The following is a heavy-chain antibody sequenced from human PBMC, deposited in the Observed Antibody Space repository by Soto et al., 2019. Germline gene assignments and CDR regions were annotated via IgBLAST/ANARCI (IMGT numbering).Heavy chain of an antibody. V-gene: IGHV3-23*01. Sequence: EMQLLESGGGLGQPGGSLRLSCVASPITVYNFAAMSWVRQAPESGLEWVSTFSGRGDHKYYADSVKGRFTISRDNSKNRLYLQMDGLRVEDTAVYYCAKDRALENQTPYGMDVWGQGTTVTV. J-gene: IGHJ6*02. CDR3: AKDRALENQTPYGMDV. CDR1: PITVYNFAA. D-gene: IGHD2-2*01. CDR2: FSGRGDHK.